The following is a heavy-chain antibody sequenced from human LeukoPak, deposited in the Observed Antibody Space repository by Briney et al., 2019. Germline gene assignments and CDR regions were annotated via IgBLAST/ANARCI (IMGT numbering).Heavy chain of an antibody. D-gene: IGHD2-2*01. CDR3: ARFPSAYRSSTSCYHYGMDV. Sequence: SETLSLTCTVSGGSISSYYWSWIRQPPGKGLEWIGYIYYSGSTNYNPSLKSRVTISVDTSKNQFSLKLSSVTAADTAVYYCARFPSAYRSSTSCYHYGMDVWGQGTTVTVSS. V-gene: IGHV4-59*12. J-gene: IGHJ6*02. CDR1: GGSISSYY. CDR2: IYYSGST.